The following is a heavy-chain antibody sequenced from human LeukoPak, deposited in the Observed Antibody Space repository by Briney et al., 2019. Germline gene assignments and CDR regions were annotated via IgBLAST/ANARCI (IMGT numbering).Heavy chain of an antibody. CDR2: IYHSGST. CDR1: GYSISSGYY. CDR3: ARRYYYDSSGSDNAFDI. J-gene: IGHJ3*02. V-gene: IGHV4-38-2*02. Sequence: PSETLSLTCIVSGYSISSGYYWGWIRQPPGKGLEWIGSIYHSGSTYYNPSLKSRVTISVDTSKNQFSLKLSSVTAADTAVYYCARRYYYDSSGSDNAFDIWGQGTMVTVSS. D-gene: IGHD3-22*01.